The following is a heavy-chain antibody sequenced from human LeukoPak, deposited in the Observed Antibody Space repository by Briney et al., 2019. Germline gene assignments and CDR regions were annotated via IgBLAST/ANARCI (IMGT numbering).Heavy chain of an antibody. Sequence: GGSLRLSCAASGFTFSNYAMSWVRQAPGKGLEWVSAISGSGGSTYYADSVKGRFTISRDNSKNTLYLQMNSLRAEDTAVYYCAKSPTYYDFSDFDYWGQGTLVTVSS. V-gene: IGHV3-23*01. CDR1: GFTFSNYA. CDR2: ISGSGGST. D-gene: IGHD3-3*01. J-gene: IGHJ4*02. CDR3: AKSPTYYDFSDFDY.